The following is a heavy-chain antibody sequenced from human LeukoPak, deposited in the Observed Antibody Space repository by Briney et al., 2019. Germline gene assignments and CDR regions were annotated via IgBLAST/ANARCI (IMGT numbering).Heavy chain of an antibody. D-gene: IGHD3-10*01. CDR1: GFTFGSYS. CDR2: ISSSSSTI. V-gene: IGHV3-48*01. CDR3: ARDRLIGGRFGELSN. J-gene: IGHJ4*02. Sequence: GGSLRLSCAASGFTFGSYSMNWVRQAPGKGLEWVSYISSSSSTIYYADSVKGRFTISRDNAKNSLYLQMNSLRAEDTAVYYCARDRLIGGRFGELSNWGQGTLVTVSS.